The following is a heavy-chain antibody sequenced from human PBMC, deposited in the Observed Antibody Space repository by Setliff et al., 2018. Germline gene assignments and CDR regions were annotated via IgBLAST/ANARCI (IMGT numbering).Heavy chain of an antibody. CDR1: GYTFTGYF. CDR2: ISAYNGNT. J-gene: IGHJ4*02. V-gene: IGHV1-18*04. D-gene: IGHD3-3*01. CDR3: ARDWEYYDFWSGYYTGFSSFDY. Sequence: RASVKVSCKASGYTFTGYFIHWLRQAPGQGLEWMGWISAYNGNTNYAQKLQGRVTMTTDTSTSTAYMELRSLRSDDTAVYYCARDWEYYDFWSGYYTGFSSFDYWGQGTLVTVSS.